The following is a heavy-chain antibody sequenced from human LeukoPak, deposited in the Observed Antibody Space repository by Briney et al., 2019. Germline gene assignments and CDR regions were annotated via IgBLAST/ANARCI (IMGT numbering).Heavy chain of an antibody. D-gene: IGHD5-24*01. J-gene: IGHJ4*02. CDR3: AREVMATNDFDY. CDR2: IYYSGST. Sequence: PSETLSLTCTVSGGSISSSSYYWGWIRQPPGKGLEWIGSIYYSGSTYYNPSLKSRVTISVDTSKNQFSLKLSSVTAADTAVYYCAREVMATNDFDYWGQGTLVTVSS. V-gene: IGHV4-39*02. CDR1: GGSISSSSYY.